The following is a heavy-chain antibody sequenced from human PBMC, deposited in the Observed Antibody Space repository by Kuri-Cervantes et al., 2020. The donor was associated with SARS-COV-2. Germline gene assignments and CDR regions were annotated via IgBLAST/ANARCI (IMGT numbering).Heavy chain of an antibody. CDR3: ASPGLSTMTSGYYFDY. CDR1: GGTFSSYT. CDR2: IIPIFGTA. V-gene: IGHV1-69*06. J-gene: IGHJ4*02. D-gene: IGHD2/OR15-2a*01. Sequence: SVKVSCKASGGTFSSYTISWVRQAPGQGLEWMGGIIPIFGTANYAQKFQGRVTITADKSTSTAYMELSSLRSEDTAVYYCASPGLSTMTSGYYFDYWGQGTLVTVSS.